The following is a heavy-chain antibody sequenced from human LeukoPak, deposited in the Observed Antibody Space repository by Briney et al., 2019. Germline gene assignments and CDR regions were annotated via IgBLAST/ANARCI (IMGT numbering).Heavy chain of an antibody. CDR3: VKPKVGATFDS. J-gene: IGHJ4*02. Sequence: QPGGSLRLSCSASGFTFSSLTMHWVRQAPGKGLEYVSAISSNGGNTYYVDSVKGRFIISRDNYKNTVYLQMSSLRAEDTAVYYCVKPKVGATFDSWGQGTLVTVSS. V-gene: IGHV3-64D*06. CDR1: GFTFSSLT. CDR2: ISSNGGNT. D-gene: IGHD1-26*01.